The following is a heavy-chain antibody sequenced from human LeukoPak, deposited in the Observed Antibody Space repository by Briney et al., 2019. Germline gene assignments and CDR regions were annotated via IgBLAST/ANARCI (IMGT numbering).Heavy chain of an antibody. CDR1: GYTFTGYY. CDR2: ISAYNGNT. D-gene: IGHD2-15*01. CDR3: ASSKYCSGGSCADY. J-gene: IGHJ4*02. V-gene: IGHV1-18*01. Sequence: ASVKVSCKASGYTFTGYYIHWVRQAPGQGLEWMGWISAYNGNTNYAQKLQGRVTMATDTSTSTAYMELRSLRSDDTAVYYCASSKYCSGGSCADYWGQGTLVTVSS.